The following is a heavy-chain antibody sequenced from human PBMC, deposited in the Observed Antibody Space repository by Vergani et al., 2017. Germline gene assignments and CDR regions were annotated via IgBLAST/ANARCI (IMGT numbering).Heavy chain of an antibody. D-gene: IGHD6-13*01. Sequence: QVQLVQSGAEVKKPGASVKVSCKASGYTFTSYYMHWVRQAPGQGLEWMGIINPSGGSTSYAQKFQGRVTMTRDTSISTAYMELSRLRSDDTAVYYCARDIAAAGANFDYWGQGTLVTVSS. CDR2: INPSGGST. CDR3: ARDIAAAGANFDY. V-gene: IGHV1-46*01. CDR1: GYTFTSYY. J-gene: IGHJ4*02.